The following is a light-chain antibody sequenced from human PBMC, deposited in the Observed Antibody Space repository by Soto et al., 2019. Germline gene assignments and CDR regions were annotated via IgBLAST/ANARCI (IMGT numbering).Light chain of an antibody. CDR1: QDINNS. Sequence: DIQMTQSPSSLSASVGDRVTITCQASQDINNSLNWYQQKPGKAPKLLIYDASNLETGVPSRFSGSGSGADYTFTISSLQPADISTDYCQQYDNLPHTFGQGTKLEIK. V-gene: IGKV1-33*01. CDR3: QQYDNLPHT. J-gene: IGKJ2*01. CDR2: DAS.